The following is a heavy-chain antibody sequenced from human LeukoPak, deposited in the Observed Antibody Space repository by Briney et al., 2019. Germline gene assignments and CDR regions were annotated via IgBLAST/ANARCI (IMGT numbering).Heavy chain of an antibody. J-gene: IGHJ4*02. V-gene: IGHV1-46*01. CDR3: ARGLDYGDYSYYFDY. D-gene: IGHD4-17*01. Sequence: ASVKVSCKASGYSFTGYYMHWVRQAPGQGLEWMGIINPSGGSTSYAQKFQGRVTMTRDTSTSTVYMELSGLRSEGTAVYYCARGLDYGDYSYYFDYWGQGTLVTVSS. CDR1: GYSFTGYY. CDR2: INPSGGST.